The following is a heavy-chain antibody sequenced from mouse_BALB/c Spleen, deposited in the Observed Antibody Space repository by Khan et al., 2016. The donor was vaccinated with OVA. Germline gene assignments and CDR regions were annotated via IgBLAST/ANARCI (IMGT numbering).Heavy chain of an antibody. CDR3: VREGAYHRSDGWFTY. J-gene: IGHJ3*01. Sequence: QVQLQQSGAELARPGASLKMSCKASGYTFTSYTIHWVRQRPGLTLEWIGHINPSNDYTNYNQKFKDKATLIVDKSSSTAYIQLRSLTSEDSAVYYGVREGAYHRSDGWFTYWGQGTLVTVSA. CDR2: INPSNDYT. V-gene: IGHV1-4*01. D-gene: IGHD2-14*01. CDR1: GYTFTSYT.